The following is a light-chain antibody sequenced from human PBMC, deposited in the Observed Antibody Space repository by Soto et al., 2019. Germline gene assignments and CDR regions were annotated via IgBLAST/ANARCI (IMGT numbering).Light chain of an antibody. CDR3: CSYAGSSTFHV. V-gene: IGLV2-14*01. CDR2: DVS. CDR1: SSDIGFSNY. Sequence: QSVLTQPASVSGSPGQSITISCTGTSSDIGFSNYVSWYQQHPGKAPKLIISDVSNRPSGVSSRFSGSKSGNTASLTISGLQAEDEADYYCCSYAGSSTFHVFGTGTRSPS. J-gene: IGLJ1*01.